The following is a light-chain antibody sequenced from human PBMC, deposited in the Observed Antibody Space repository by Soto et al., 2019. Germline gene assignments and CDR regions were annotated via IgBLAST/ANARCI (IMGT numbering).Light chain of an antibody. Sequence: EIVLTQSPGTLSLSPGERATLSCRVSERVSSSYLAWYQQKPGQAPRLLIYGVSTRATGIPARFSGSGSGTEFTLTISSLQSEDFALYCCQQYNSWPPTFGQGTKVDIK. V-gene: IGKV3-15*01. CDR1: ERVSSSY. CDR2: GVS. J-gene: IGKJ1*01. CDR3: QQYNSWPPT.